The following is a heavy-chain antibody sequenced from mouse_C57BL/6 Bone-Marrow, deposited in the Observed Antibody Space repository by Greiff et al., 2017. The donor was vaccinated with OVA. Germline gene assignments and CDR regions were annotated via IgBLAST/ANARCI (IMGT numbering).Heavy chain of an antibody. Sequence: QVQLKQPGAELVRPGTSVKLSCKASGYTFTSYWMHWVKQRPGQGLEWIGVIDPSDSYTNYNQKFKGKATLTVDTSSSTAYMQLSSLTSEDSAVYYCAGWPDWYFDVWGTGTTVTVSS. J-gene: IGHJ1*03. CDR3: AGWPDWYFDV. V-gene: IGHV1-59*01. CDR2: IDPSDSYT. CDR1: GYTFTSYW.